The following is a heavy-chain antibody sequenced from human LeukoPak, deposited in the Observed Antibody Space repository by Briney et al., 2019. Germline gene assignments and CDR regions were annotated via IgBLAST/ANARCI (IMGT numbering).Heavy chain of an antibody. CDR2: ISSSSSYI. J-gene: IGHJ6*03. CDR1: RFTFSSYS. CDR3: ARDRAPDYCSSTSCQGDMDV. D-gene: IGHD2-2*01. V-gene: IGHV3-21*01. Sequence: GGSLRLSCAASRFTFSSYSMNWVRQAPGKGLEWVSSISSSSSYIYYADSVKGRFTISRDNAKNSLYLQMNSLRAEDTAVYYCARDRAPDYCSSTSCQGDMDVWGKGTTVTVSS.